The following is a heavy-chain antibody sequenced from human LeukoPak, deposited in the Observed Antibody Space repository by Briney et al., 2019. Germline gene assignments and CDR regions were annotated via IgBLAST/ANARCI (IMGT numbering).Heavy chain of an antibody. J-gene: IGHJ4*02. V-gene: IGHV3-30*02. CDR2: IWYGGSNK. CDR3: AKDSGSGWSYYFDY. Sequence: GGSLRLSCAASGFTFSSYGMHWVRQAPGKGLEWVAVIWYGGSNKYYADSVKGRFTISRDNSKNTLYLQMNSLRAEDTAVYYCAKDSGSGWSYYFDYWGQGTLVTVSS. D-gene: IGHD6-19*01. CDR1: GFTFSSYG.